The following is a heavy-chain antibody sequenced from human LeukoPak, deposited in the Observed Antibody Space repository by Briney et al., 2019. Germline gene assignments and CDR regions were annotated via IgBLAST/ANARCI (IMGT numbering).Heavy chain of an antibody. V-gene: IGHV4-59*01. J-gene: IGHJ4*02. CDR1: GGSISSYY. CDR2: IYYSGST. CDR3: ARELGSYDILTGYYPAYPPDY. D-gene: IGHD3-9*01. Sequence: SETLSLTCTVSGGSISSYYWSWIRQPPGKGLEWIGYIYYSGSTNYNPSLKSRVTISVDTSKNQFSLKLSSVTAADTAVYYCARELGSYDILTGYYPAYPPDYWGQGTLVTVSS.